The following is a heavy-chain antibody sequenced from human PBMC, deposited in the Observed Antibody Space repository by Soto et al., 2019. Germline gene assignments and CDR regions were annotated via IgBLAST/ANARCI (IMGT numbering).Heavy chain of an antibody. D-gene: IGHD2-2*01. J-gene: IGHJ6*02. V-gene: IGHV1-69*01. CDR2: IIPIPGTA. Sequence: QVQLVQSGAEVKKPGSSVKVSCKASGGTFGSYAISWVRQAPGQGLEWMGGIIPIPGTANYAQKFQGRVTIAADESTSTAYMELSSLRSEGTAVYYCARSPGSSTSVEIYYYYYYGMDVWGQGTTVTVSS. CDR3: ARSPGSSTSVEIYYYYYYGMDV. CDR1: GGTFGSYA.